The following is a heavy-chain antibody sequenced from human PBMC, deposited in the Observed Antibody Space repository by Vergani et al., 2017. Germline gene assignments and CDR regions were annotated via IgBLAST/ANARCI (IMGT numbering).Heavy chain of an antibody. J-gene: IGHJ4*02. Sequence: QVQVVQSGAEVKKSGASVKVSCKTSGYTFSNYYMHWVRQAPGQGLEWMGIINPSGGHTNYAQKFQGRVTMTRDTSTSTVYMELSSLRSEDTAVYYCAKEQWLPIDYLDYWGQGTLVTVSS. V-gene: IGHV1-46*01. CDR3: AKEQWLPIDYLDY. CDR2: INPSGGHT. CDR1: GYTFSNYY. D-gene: IGHD6-19*01.